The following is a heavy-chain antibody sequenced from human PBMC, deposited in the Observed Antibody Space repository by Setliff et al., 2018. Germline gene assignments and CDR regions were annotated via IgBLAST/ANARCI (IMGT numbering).Heavy chain of an antibody. CDR2: IKQDGSEI. CDR1: GLTFSSYW. J-gene: IGHJ6*03. V-gene: IGHV3-7*03. Sequence: GGSLRLSCAASGLTFSSYWMTWVRQAPGKGLEWLANIKQDGSEIYSVDSVKGRFSISRDNAKNSLYLQMNSLRAEDTAVYYCAKHVWLTTWYYMDVWGKGTTVTVSS. D-gene: IGHD5-18*01. CDR3: AKHVWLTTWYYMDV.